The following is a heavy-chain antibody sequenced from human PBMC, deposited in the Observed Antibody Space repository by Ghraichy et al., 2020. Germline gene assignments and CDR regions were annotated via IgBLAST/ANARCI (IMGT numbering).Heavy chain of an antibody. Sequence: GESLNISCAASGFTFSSYDMHWVRQATGKGLEWVSAIGTAGDTYYPGSVKGRFTISRENAKNSLYLQMNSLRAGDTAVYYCARELRYCSSTSCYRFLDYWGQGTLVTVSS. V-gene: IGHV3-13*04. J-gene: IGHJ4*02. CDR1: GFTFSSYD. CDR3: ARELRYCSSTSCYRFLDY. CDR2: IGTAGDT. D-gene: IGHD2-2*01.